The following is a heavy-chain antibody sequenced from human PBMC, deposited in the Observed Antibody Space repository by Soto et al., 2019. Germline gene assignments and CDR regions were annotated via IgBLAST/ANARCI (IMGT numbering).Heavy chain of an antibody. J-gene: IGHJ4*02. CDR2: INHSGIT. CDR1: GGSFSGYF. D-gene: IGHD1-1*01. CDR3: VRGPYNYNSRYFDY. Sequence: RSLTCTVSGGSFSGYFWTWIRQPPGKGLEWLAEINHSGITNYNPSVESRVSMSVDTSKNQFSLRLYSVTAADTAVYYCVRGPYNYNSRYFDYWGKGTRVTVSS. V-gene: IGHV4-34*01.